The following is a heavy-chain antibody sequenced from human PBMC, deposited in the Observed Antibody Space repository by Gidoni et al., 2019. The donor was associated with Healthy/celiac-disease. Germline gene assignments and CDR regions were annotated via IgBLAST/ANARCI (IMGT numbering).Heavy chain of an antibody. V-gene: IGHV4-59*01. D-gene: IGHD7-27*01. J-gene: IGHJ4*02. CDR1: GGSISSYY. CDR3: ARGPPRDWGGGYYFDY. CDR2: IYYSGST. Sequence: QVQLQESGPGLVKPSETLSLTCTVSGGSISSYYWSWIRQPPGKGLEWIGYIYYSGSTNYNPSLKSRVNISVDTSKNQFSLKLSSVTAADTAVYYCARGPPRDWGGGYYFDYWGQGTLVTVSS.